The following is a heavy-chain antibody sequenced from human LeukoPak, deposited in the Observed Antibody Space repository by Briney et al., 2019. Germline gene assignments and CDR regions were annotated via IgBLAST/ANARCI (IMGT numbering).Heavy chain of an antibody. CDR3: ARGPRWIPAVGYPYYFFH. CDR1: VYTFTSYG. D-gene: IGHD6-13*01. Sequence: ASVKVSCKASVYTFTSYGINWVRQATGQGLEWMGWMNPNSGNTGYAQKFQGRLTITRDTSISTAYVELSSLRSEDTAMYYCARGPRWIPAVGYPYYFFHWGQGTLVTVSS. CDR2: MNPNSGNT. V-gene: IGHV1-8*03. J-gene: IGHJ4*02.